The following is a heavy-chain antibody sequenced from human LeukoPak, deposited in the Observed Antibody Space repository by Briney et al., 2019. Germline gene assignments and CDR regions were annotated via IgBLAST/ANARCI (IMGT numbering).Heavy chain of an antibody. V-gene: IGHV1-24*01. CDR3: TTRPSDFWSGYYKY. CDR1: GYTLTELS. J-gene: IGHJ4*02. CDR2: FDPEDGET. Sequence: ASVKVSCKVSGYTLTELSMHWVRQAPGKGLEWMGGFDPEDGETIYAQKFQGRVTMTEDTSTDTACMELSSLRSEDTAVYYCTTRPSDFWSGYYKYWGQGTLATVSS. D-gene: IGHD3-3*01.